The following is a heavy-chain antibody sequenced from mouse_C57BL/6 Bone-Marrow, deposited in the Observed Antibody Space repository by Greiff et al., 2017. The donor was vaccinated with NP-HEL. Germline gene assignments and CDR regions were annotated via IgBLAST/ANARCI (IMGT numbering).Heavy chain of an antibody. Sequence: EVKLVESGGGLVKPGGSLKLSCAASGFTFSSYTMSWVRQTPGKRLEWVATISGGGGNTYYPDSVQGRFTISRANAKNTLYLQMSSMRSEDTALYYCARQPFYDYDPAWFAYWGQGTLVTVSA. CDR2: ISGGGGNT. J-gene: IGHJ3*01. D-gene: IGHD2-4*01. CDR1: GFTFSSYT. V-gene: IGHV5-9*01. CDR3: ARQPFYDYDPAWFAY.